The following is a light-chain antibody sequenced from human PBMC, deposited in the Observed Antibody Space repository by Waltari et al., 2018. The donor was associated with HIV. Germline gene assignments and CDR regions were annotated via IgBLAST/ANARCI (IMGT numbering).Light chain of an antibody. CDR1: QGIRND. CDR2: AAS. Sequence: AIQLTQSPSSLSASVGDRVTTTCRASQGIRNDLGWYQQKPGKAPKLLIYAASSLQSGVPSRFSGSGSGTDFTLTISSLQPEDFATYYCLQDYNYPLTFGGGTKVEIK. V-gene: IGKV1-6*01. CDR3: LQDYNYPLT. J-gene: IGKJ4*01.